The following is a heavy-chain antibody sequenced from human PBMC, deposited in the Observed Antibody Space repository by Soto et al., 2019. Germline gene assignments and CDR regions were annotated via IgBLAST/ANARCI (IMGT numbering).Heavy chain of an antibody. V-gene: IGHV3-48*03. D-gene: IGHD3-10*01. CDR3: ATRSGGGGAFDI. Sequence: EVPLVESGGDLVPPGGSPRLSCAASGFTFSNYEMNWVRQAPGKGLEWVSYISTGGTTIYYADSVKGRFTISRDNAKNSLYLQMSGVRAENTAVYYCATRSGGGGAFDIWGQGTMVTVSS. CDR1: GFTFSNYE. J-gene: IGHJ3*02. CDR2: ISTGGTTI.